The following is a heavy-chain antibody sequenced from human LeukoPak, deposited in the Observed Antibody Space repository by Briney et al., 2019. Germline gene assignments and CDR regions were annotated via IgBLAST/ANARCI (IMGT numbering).Heavy chain of an antibody. CDR1: ELSFKTYS. V-gene: IGHV3-21*01. CDR2: ISLAGTYI. D-gene: IGHD2-15*01. Sequence: GGSLRLSCAASELSFKTYSMNWLRQSPGKGLEWVASISLAGTYIDYADSVKGRFTISRDNGNNSLFLEMTSLRADDTAVYYCARGFCSGGTCYRITGTFDVWGHGTMVAASS. J-gene: IGHJ3*01. CDR3: ARGFCSGGTCYRITGTFDV.